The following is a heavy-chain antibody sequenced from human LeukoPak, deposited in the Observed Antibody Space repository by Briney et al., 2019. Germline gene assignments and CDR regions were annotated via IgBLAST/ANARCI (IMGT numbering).Heavy chain of an antibody. CDR3: ARIVPRTLNWFDR. Sequence: PGGSLRLSCAASGFTFSSYAISWVRQAPGKGLEWVSAISGSGGSTYYADSVKGRFTISRDNSKNTLYLQMNSLRAEDTAVYYCARIVPRTLNWFDRWGQGTLVTVSS. V-gene: IGHV3-23*01. D-gene: IGHD2-8*01. CDR1: GFTFSSYA. CDR2: ISGSGGST. J-gene: IGHJ5*02.